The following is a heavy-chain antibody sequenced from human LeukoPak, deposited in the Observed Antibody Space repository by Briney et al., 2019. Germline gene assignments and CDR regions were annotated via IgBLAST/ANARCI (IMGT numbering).Heavy chain of an antibody. V-gene: IGHV3-33*01. CDR3: ARGAGYSSAGTAFDY. D-gene: IGHD6-25*01. CDR1: GFTFSSYG. CDR2: IWYDGSNK. J-gene: IGHJ4*02. Sequence: GGSLRLSCAASGFTFSSYGMHWVRQAPGKGLEWVAVIWYDGSNKYYADSVKGRFTISRDNSKNTLYLQMNSLRAEDTAVYHCARGAGYSSAGTAFDYWGQGTLVTVSS.